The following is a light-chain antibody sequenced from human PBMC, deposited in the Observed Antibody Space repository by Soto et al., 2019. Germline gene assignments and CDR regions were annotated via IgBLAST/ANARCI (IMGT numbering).Light chain of an antibody. CDR2: DVS. J-gene: IGLJ2*01. CDR3: SSFTSSTTPV. Sequence: QSALTQPAPVSGSPGQSSTISCTGTSSDVGGYNYVSWYQQHPGKAPKLMIYDVSNRPSGVSNRFSGSKSGNTASLTISGLQAEDEADYYCSSFTSSTTPVFGGGTKLTVL. CDR1: SSDVGGYNY. V-gene: IGLV2-14*01.